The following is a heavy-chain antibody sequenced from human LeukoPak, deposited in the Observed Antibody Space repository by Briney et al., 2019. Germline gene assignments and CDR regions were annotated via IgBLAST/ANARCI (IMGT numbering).Heavy chain of an antibody. CDR1: GGSIRSSH. D-gene: IGHD6-19*01. V-gene: IGHV4-59*01. Sequence: SETLSLTCTVPGGSIRSSHWSWIRQPPGKGLEFIGYIYYSGSPNYNPSLKSRVTMSVDTSKNQFFLKLNSVTAADTAVYYCARYSSGWRSFDIWGQGTMVTVSS. CDR3: ARYSSGWRSFDI. CDR2: IYYSGSP. J-gene: IGHJ3*02.